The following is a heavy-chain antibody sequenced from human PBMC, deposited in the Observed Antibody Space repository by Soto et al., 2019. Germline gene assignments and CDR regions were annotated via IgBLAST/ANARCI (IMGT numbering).Heavy chain of an antibody. V-gene: IGHV1-2*02. Sequence: ASVKVSCKASGYTFTGYYMHWVRQAPGQGLEWMGWINPNSGGTNYAQKFQGRVTMTRDTSISTAYMELSRLRSDDTAVYYCARERDIVVVVAATRFDYWGQGTLVTVSS. J-gene: IGHJ4*02. D-gene: IGHD2-15*01. CDR2: INPNSGGT. CDR3: ARERDIVVVVAATRFDY. CDR1: GYTFTGYY.